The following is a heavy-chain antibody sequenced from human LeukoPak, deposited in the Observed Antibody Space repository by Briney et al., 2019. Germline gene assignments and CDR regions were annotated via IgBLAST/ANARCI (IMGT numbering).Heavy chain of an antibody. V-gene: IGHV3-30*02. J-gene: IGHJ6*03. CDR3: AKDRVPLWSWNYYYMDV. CDR1: GFTFSNYG. D-gene: IGHD2-2*01. CDR2: IRFDGFNK. Sequence: GGSLRLSCAASGFTFSNYGMHWVRQAPGKGLEWVAFIRFDGFNKYYADSVKGRFTISRDNSKNTMYVQMNSLRAEDTAVYYCAKDRVPLWSWNYYYMDVWGKGTTVTVSS.